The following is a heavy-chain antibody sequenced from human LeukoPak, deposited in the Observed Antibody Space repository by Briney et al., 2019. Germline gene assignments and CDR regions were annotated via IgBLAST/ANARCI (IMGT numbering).Heavy chain of an antibody. CDR3: ARDVSSGWYLAMDV. D-gene: IGHD6-19*01. V-gene: IGHV3-21*01. J-gene: IGHJ6*02. CDR1: GFTFSDHY. Sequence: GGSLRLSCAASGFTFSDHYMDWVRQAPGKGLEWVSSISSSSSYIYYADSVKGRFTISRDNAKNLLYLQMNSLRAEDTAVYYCARDVSSGWYLAMDVWGQGTTVTVSS. CDR2: ISSSSSYI.